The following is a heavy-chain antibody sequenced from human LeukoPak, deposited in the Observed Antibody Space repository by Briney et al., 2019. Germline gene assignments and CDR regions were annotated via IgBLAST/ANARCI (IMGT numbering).Heavy chain of an antibody. J-gene: IGHJ4*02. CDR3: ARRQGCSSSSCPPDY. CDR2: IYPGDSDT. Sequence: GEPLKTSCQRPGYSFSNYWIGWVRQLPGKGLEWMGIIYPGDSDTRYTPSFQAQVTMSADKSINTAYLQWSSLRASHTAMYYCARRQGCSSSSCPPDYWGQGTLVTVSP. V-gene: IGHV5-51*01. D-gene: IGHD2-2*01. CDR1: GYSFSNYW.